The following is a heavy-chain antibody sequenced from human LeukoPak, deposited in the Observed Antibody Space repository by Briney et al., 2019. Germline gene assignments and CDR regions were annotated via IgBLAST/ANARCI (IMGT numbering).Heavy chain of an antibody. V-gene: IGHV3-23*01. CDR1: GFTFSDYY. J-gene: IGHJ4*02. CDR2: ISGSGGST. D-gene: IGHD3-22*01. Sequence: GGSLRLSCAASGFTFSDYYMSWIRQAPGKGLEWVSAISGSGGSTYYADSVKGRFTISRDNSKNTLYLQMNSLRAEDTAVYYCAKPQIIHPDSSGYYAYWGQGTLVTVSS. CDR3: AKPQIIHPDSSGYYAY.